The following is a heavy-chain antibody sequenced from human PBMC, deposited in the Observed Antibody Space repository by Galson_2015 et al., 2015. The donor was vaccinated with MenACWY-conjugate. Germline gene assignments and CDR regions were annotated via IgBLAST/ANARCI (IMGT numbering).Heavy chain of an antibody. CDR3: ARDNNWSFDS. D-gene: IGHD1-1*01. CDR2: IKADGSFS. Sequence: SLRLSCAASGLTFDNYWMHWVRQPPGKGLEWISYIKADGSFSNYADSVKGRFTISTDNVKNMVYLQMDGLGDEDTAVYFCARDNNWSFDSWGQGTLVTVSS. CDR1: GLTFDNYW. J-gene: IGHJ4*02. V-gene: IGHV3-74*01.